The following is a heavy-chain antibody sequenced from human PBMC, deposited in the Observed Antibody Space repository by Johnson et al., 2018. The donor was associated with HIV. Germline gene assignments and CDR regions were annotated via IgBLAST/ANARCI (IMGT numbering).Heavy chain of an antibody. D-gene: IGHD2-15*01. Sequence: QVQLVESGGGVVQPGGSLRLSCAASGFTFSNYGMHWVRQAPGKGLKWVAFIRYDGNNEYYAGSVKGRFTISRDNSKNTLYLQMNSLRTDDTAVYYRAKERNSIVVLVAATPRRDFDMWGQGTMVTVSS. CDR1: GFTFSNYG. CDR3: AKERNSIVVLVAATPRRDFDM. CDR2: IRYDGNNE. V-gene: IGHV3-30*02. J-gene: IGHJ3*02.